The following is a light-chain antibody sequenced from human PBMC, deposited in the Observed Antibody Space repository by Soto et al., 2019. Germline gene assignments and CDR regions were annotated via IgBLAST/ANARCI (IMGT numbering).Light chain of an antibody. V-gene: IGKV1-8*01. CDR2: AAS. CDR3: QHYYNYPWT. Sequence: AVLLTQSPSSFSASTGVRATITCRASQDIHNYLAWYPQVPGKAPNLLLYAASILQTGVPSRFSGSGSGTDFPLTIDGLQSEEFATYFCQHYYNYPWTFGQGTTVE. CDR1: QDIHNY. J-gene: IGKJ1*01.